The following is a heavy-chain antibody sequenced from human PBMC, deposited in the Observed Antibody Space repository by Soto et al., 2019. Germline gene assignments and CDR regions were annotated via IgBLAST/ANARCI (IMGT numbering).Heavy chain of an antibody. CDR3: AKDQLRGVRGVMTSDDGMDV. V-gene: IGHV3-30*18. CDR2: ISYDGSNK. Sequence: QVQLVESGGGVVQPGRSLRLSCAASGFTFSSYGMHWVRQAPGKGLEWVAVISYDGSNKYYADSVKGRFTISRDNSKNTRFLQMNSLGQGHPAVYYCAKDQLRGVRGVMTSDDGMDVWGHATTVTVSS. CDR1: GFTFSSYG. D-gene: IGHD3-10*01. J-gene: IGHJ6*02.